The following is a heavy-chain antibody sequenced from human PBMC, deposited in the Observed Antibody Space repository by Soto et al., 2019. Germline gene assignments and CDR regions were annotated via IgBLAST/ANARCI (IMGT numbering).Heavy chain of an antibody. CDR2: ISSSGGAT. CDR3: AKGAASTRPYYFDY. J-gene: IGHJ4*01. Sequence: PGGSLRLSCAASGFTFSDYVMSWVRQAPGKGLEWVSAISSSGGATYYADSVKGRFTISRDHSKNTLFLQMSSLRAEDTAFYYSAKGAASTRPYYFDYWGKGTLVTVSS. CDR1: GFTFSDYV. D-gene: IGHD6-6*01. V-gene: IGHV3-23*01.